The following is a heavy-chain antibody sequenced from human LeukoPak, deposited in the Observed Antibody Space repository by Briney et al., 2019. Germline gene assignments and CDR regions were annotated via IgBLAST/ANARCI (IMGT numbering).Heavy chain of an antibody. J-gene: IGHJ5*02. CDR2: IIPIFGTA. CDR1: GGTFSSYA. D-gene: IGHD3-10*01. Sequence: ASVKVSCKASGGTFSSYAISWVRQAPGQGLEWMGGIIPIFGTANYAQKFQGRVTITADESTSTAYMELSSLISEDTAVYYCARLMVRGVHNLYNWFDPWGQGTLVTVSS. V-gene: IGHV1-69*01. CDR3: ARLMVRGVHNLYNWFDP.